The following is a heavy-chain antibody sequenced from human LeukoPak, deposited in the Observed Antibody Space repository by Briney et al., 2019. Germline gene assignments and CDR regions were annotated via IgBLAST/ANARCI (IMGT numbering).Heavy chain of an antibody. CDR1: GFTSSNAW. V-gene: IGHV3-15*01. CDR3: TTATVAGPLYFDY. Sequence: GGSLRLSCAASGFTSSNAWMSWVRQAPGKGLEWVGRIKSKTDGGTTDYAAPVKGRFTISRDDSKNTLYLQMNSLKTEDTAVYYCTTATVAGPLYFDYWGQGTLVTVSS. CDR2: IKSKTDGGTT. J-gene: IGHJ4*02. D-gene: IGHD6-19*01.